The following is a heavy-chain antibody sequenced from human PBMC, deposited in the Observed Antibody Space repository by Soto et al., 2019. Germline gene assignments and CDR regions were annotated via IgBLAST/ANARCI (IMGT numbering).Heavy chain of an antibody. Sequence: GESLKISCKGSGYSFTSYFIGWVRQMPGKGLEWMGIIYPGDSDTRYSPSFQGQVTISADKSISTAYLQWSSLKASDTAMYYCARRGRITIFGVVIPYGMDVWGQGTTVTVSS. D-gene: IGHD3-3*01. CDR2: IYPGDSDT. CDR3: ARRGRITIFGVVIPYGMDV. CDR1: GYSFTSYF. J-gene: IGHJ6*02. V-gene: IGHV5-51*01.